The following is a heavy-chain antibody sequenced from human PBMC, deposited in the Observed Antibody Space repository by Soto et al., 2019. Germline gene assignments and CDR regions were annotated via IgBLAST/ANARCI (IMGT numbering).Heavy chain of an antibody. CDR1: GDSLISATYS. Sequence: PSETLSLTCTVSGDSLISATYSWSWIRQPPGKGLEWVGFIYRSGVTSYNPSLDSRVTISLDRSTNQCSLKLTSVTAADTAVYFCAGMPYTSGLRFDPWGPGTLVTVSS. J-gene: IGHJ5*02. CDR2: IYRSGVT. V-gene: IGHV4-30-2*01. CDR3: AGMPYTSGLRFDP. D-gene: IGHD6-19*01.